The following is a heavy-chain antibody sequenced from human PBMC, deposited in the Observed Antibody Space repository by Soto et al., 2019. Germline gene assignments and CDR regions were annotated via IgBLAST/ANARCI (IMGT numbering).Heavy chain of an antibody. Sequence: EVQLLESGGGLVQPGGSLRLSCAGSGFTFSSYVMSWVRQDPGKGLEWVSGISGSGGSTYYADSAKGRFTISRDNSKNTVFLQMNSLRAEDTAVYYCAREADCGDCTPRVRWVDPWGQGTLVTVSS. J-gene: IGHJ5*02. CDR1: GFTFSSYV. D-gene: IGHD4-17*01. V-gene: IGHV3-23*01. CDR3: AREADCGDCTPRVRWVDP. CDR2: ISGSGGST.